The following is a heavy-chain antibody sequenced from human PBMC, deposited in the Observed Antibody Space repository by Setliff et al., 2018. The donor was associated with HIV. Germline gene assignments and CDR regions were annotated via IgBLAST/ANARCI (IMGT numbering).Heavy chain of an antibody. J-gene: IGHJ4*02. CDR2: ISAYNGNT. CDR3: ARVYQWLVFNY. V-gene: IGHV1-18*01. D-gene: IGHD6-19*01. CDR1: GYTLTELS. Sequence: GASVKVSCKISGYTLTELSIHWVRQAPGQGLEWMGWISAYNGNTNYAQKLQGRVTMTTDTSTSTAYMELRSLRSDDTAVYYCARVYQWLVFNYWGQGTLVTVSS.